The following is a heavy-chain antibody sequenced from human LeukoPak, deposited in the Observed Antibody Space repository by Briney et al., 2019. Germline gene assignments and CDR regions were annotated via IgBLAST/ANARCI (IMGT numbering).Heavy chain of an antibody. D-gene: IGHD3-22*01. V-gene: IGHV3-30*04. J-gene: IGHJ4*02. CDR2: ISYDGSNK. CDR3: ANDKALDY. CDR1: GFTFSSYA. Sequence: GGSLRLSCAASGFTFSSYAMHWVRQAPGKGLEWVAVISYDGSNKYYADSVKGQFTISRDNSKNTLYLQMNSLRAEDTAVYYCANDKALDYWGQGTLVTVSS.